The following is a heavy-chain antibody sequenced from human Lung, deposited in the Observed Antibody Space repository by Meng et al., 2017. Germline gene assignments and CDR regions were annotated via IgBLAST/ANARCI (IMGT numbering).Heavy chain of an antibody. CDR2: VYYRGSA. Sequence: QVLLQASGPGLVKPSQPLSRTCTVSGGSISSGGYYWNWIRQHPGKGLEWIGYVYYRGSAYYTPSLKSRITISVDTSKNQFSLKLSSVTAADTAVYYCARGQKGYFDLWGRGTLVTVSS. V-gene: IGHV4-30-4*08. CDR3: ARGQKGYFDL. J-gene: IGHJ2*01. CDR1: GGSISSGGYY.